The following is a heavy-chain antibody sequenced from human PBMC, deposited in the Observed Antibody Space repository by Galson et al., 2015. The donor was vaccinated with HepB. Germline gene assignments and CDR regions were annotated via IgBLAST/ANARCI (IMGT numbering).Heavy chain of an antibody. J-gene: IGHJ4*02. Sequence: LRLSCAASGFTFSTYSMYWVRQAPGKGLEHVSAISNNGGSTYYADSVKGRFTISRDNSKNTVYLQMGSLRSEDMAVYYCGRVGDTGWLDYWGQGALVTVSS. D-gene: IGHD4-17*01. V-gene: IGHV3-64*02. CDR3: GRVGDTGWLDY. CDR1: GFTFSTYS. CDR2: ISNNGGST.